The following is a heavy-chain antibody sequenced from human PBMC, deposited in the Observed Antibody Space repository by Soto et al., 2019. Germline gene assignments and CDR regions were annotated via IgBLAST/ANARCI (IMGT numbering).Heavy chain of an antibody. CDR3: ASGYYYGSGCPRPGGMAV. V-gene: IGHV1-18*01. CDR2: ISTYTGNT. CDR1: GYTFTNYD. D-gene: IGHD3-10*01. Sequence: QVHLVQSGAEVKKPGASVKVSCKASGYTFTNYDINWVRQAPGQGLEWMGWISTYTGNTNYAQKLQGRVTMTTDTATSTAYMEMGSVRADDTTVYYCASGYYYGSGCPRPGGMAVWGQGTTVTVSS. J-gene: IGHJ6*02.